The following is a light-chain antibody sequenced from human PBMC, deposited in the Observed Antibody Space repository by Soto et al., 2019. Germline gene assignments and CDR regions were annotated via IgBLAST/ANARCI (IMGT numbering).Light chain of an antibody. Sequence: EIVLTQSPGTLSLSPGERATLSCRASQSVSNSYLAWYQQKPGQAPRLLIYGASSRATGIPARFSGSGSGTAFTLTISRLEPEEFAVYYCQQYGSSPNTFGQGTKLEIK. CDR1: QSVSNSY. V-gene: IGKV3-20*01. CDR2: GAS. CDR3: QQYGSSPNT. J-gene: IGKJ2*01.